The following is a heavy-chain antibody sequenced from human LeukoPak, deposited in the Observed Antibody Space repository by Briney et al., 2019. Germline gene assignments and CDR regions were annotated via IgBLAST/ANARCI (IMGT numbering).Heavy chain of an antibody. CDR3: ARAIAVAGTGEFDY. CDR1: GYTFTSYY. Sequence: GASVKVSCKASGYTFTSYYMHWVRQAPGQGLEWMGIINPSGGSTSYAQKFQGRVTMTTDTSTSTAYMELRSLRSDDTAVYYCARAIAVAGTGEFDYWGQGTLVTVSS. J-gene: IGHJ4*02. D-gene: IGHD6-19*01. V-gene: IGHV1-46*01. CDR2: INPSGGST.